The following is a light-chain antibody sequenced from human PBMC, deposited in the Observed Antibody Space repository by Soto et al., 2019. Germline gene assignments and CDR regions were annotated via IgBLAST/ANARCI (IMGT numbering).Light chain of an antibody. CDR3: QQRSNWPFA. CDR1: QSVSSY. V-gene: IGKV3-11*01. Sequence: IGVTQSPSALSLSPGERATLSCRASQSVSSYLAWYQQKPGQAPRLLIYDASNRATGIPARFSGSGSGTDFTLTISSLEPEDFAVYYCQQRSNWPFAFGQRTRLEIK. CDR2: DAS. J-gene: IGKJ5*01.